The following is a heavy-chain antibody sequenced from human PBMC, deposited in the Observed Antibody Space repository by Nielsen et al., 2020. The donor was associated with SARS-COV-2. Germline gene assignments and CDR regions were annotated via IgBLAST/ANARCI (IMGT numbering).Heavy chain of an antibody. V-gene: IGHV3-30*18. CDR1: EFTFSSYG. CDR2: ISYDGSNK. D-gene: IGHD4-23*01. Sequence: GESLKISCAASEFTFSSYGMHWVRQAPGKGLEWVAVISYDGSNKYYADSVKGRFTISRDNSKNTLYLQMNSLRAEDTAVYYCAKWGSYGGKGVGGMDVWGQGTTVTVSS. J-gene: IGHJ6*02. CDR3: AKWGSYGGKGVGGMDV.